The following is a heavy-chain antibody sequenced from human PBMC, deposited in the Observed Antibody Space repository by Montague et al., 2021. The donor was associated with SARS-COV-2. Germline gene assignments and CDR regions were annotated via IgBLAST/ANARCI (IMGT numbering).Heavy chain of an antibody. V-gene: IGHV3-48*02. D-gene: IGHD3-10*01. CDR2: ISDSSSTI. CDR1: GFTFSSFG. Sequence: SLRLSCAASGFTFSSFGMNWVRQVPGKGLEWVSYISDSSSTISXXXSXXXRFXISRDNAKNSLYLQMNSLRDEDTAVYYCARGIPYYGSGSYYAPGDYWGQGTLVTV. J-gene: IGHJ4*02. CDR3: ARGIPYYGSGSYYAPGDY.